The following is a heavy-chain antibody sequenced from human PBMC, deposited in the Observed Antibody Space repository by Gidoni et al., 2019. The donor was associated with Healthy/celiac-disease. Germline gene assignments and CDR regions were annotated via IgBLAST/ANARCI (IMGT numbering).Heavy chain of an antibody. Sequence: EVQLLESGGGLVQPGGSLRLSCAASGFTFSSSAMSWVRQAPGKGLEWVSAISGSGGSTYYADSVKGRFTISRDNSKNTLYLQMNSLRAEDTAVYYCAKLLGIAADRTSYYMDVWGKGTTVTVSS. V-gene: IGHV3-23*01. CDR3: AKLLGIAADRTSYYMDV. CDR2: ISGSGGST. D-gene: IGHD6-13*01. CDR1: GFTFSSSA. J-gene: IGHJ6*03.